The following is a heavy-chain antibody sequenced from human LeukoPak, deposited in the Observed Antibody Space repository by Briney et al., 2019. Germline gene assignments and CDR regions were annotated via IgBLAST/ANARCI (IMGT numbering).Heavy chain of an antibody. CDR2: INHSGST. CDR1: GGSFSGYY. Sequence: SETLSLTCAVYGGSFSGYYWSWIRQPPGKGLEWIGEINHSGSTSYNPSLKSRVTISVDTSKNQFSLKLSSVTAADTAVYYCARIPPGSGSYYADYWGQGTLVIVSS. D-gene: IGHD3-10*01. V-gene: IGHV4-34*01. J-gene: IGHJ4*02. CDR3: ARIPPGSGSYYADY.